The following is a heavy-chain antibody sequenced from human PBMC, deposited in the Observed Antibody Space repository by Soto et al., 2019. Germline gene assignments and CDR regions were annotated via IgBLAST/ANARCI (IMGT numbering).Heavy chain of an antibody. D-gene: IGHD2-2*01. Sequence: PGGSLRLSCAASGFTISSYGMHRVRQAPGKGLEWVAVISYDGSNKYYADSVKGRFTISRDNSKNTLYLQMNSLRAEDTAVYYCAKGPAIVLVPAAMNYYYGMDVWGQGTTVNVSS. CDR3: AKGPAIVLVPAAMNYYYGMDV. J-gene: IGHJ6*02. V-gene: IGHV3-30*18. CDR2: ISYDGSNK. CDR1: GFTISSYG.